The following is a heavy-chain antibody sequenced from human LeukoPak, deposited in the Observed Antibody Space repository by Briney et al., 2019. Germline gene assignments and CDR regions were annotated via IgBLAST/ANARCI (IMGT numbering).Heavy chain of an antibody. D-gene: IGHD3-10*01. CDR1: GASISSNSYY. V-gene: IGHV4-39*01. Sequence: SETLSLTCTVSGASISSNSYYWGWIRQPPGKGLKWIGSIYYSGSTYYNPSLKSRVTISVDTSKNQFSLKLSSVTATDTAAYYCARNKYYYGSGNYGVPNWFDPWGQGTLVTVSS. CDR2: IYYSGST. CDR3: ARNKYYYGSGNYGVPNWFDP. J-gene: IGHJ5*02.